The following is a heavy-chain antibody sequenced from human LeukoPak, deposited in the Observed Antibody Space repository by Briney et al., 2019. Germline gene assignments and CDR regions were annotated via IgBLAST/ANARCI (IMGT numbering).Heavy chain of an antibody. CDR1: GGSISSGDYY. Sequence: PSQTLSLTCTLSGGSISSGDYYWRWIRQPPGKGLEWIGYIYYSGSTYYNPSLKSRVTISVDTSKNQFSLKLSSVTAADTAVYYCARGEGDSSSWFDPWGQGTLVTVSS. J-gene: IGHJ5*02. V-gene: IGHV4-30-4*08. CDR2: IYYSGST. D-gene: IGHD6-13*01. CDR3: ARGEGDSSSWFDP.